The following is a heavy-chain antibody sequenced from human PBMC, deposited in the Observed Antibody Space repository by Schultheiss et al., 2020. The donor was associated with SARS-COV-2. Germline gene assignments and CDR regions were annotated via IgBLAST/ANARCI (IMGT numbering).Heavy chain of an antibody. D-gene: IGHD5-18*01. V-gene: IGHV3-23*01. Sequence: ESLKISCAASGFTFSDYYMSWIRQAPGKGLEWVSAISGSGGSTYYADSVKGRFTISRDNSKNTLYLQMNSLRAEDTAVYYCARPKTVDTAMVPGYWGQGTLVTVSS. J-gene: IGHJ4*02. CDR1: GFTFSDYY. CDR2: ISGSGGST. CDR3: ARPKTVDTAMVPGY.